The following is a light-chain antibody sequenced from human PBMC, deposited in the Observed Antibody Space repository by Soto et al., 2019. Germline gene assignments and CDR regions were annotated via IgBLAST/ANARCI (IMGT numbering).Light chain of an antibody. CDR2: GAS. Sequence: EIVLTQSPGTLSLSPGERATLSCRASQSVSSSYLAWYQQKPGQAPRLLIYGASNRATGIPGRFSGSGSGTDFTLTISRLEPEDFAVYYCQQYGSSPTFGGGTKVDIK. CDR3: QQYGSSPT. J-gene: IGKJ4*01. V-gene: IGKV3-20*01. CDR1: QSVSSSY.